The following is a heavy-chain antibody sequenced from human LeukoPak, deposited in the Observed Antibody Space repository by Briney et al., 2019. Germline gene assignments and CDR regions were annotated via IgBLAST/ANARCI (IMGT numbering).Heavy chain of an antibody. V-gene: IGHV4-39*07. CDR3: ASYIVVVPAAKPTWVGS. J-gene: IGHJ4*02. Sequence: SETLSLTCTVSGRSISSSSYYWGWLRQPPGKGLEWIGSIYYSGSTYYNPSLKSRVTISVDTSKNQFSLKLSSVTAADTAVYYCASYIVVVPAAKPTWVGSWGQGTLVTVSS. CDR1: GRSISSSSYY. D-gene: IGHD2-2*01. CDR2: IYYSGST.